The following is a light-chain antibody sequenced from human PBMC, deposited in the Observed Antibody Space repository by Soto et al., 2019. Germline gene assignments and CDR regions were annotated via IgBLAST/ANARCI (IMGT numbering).Light chain of an antibody. V-gene: IGKV3-20*01. J-gene: IGKJ1*01. CDR2: GAF. CDR3: QQYGSSPGT. Sequence: EIFLTQSPGTLSLSPGERATLSCRASQTVSSNYLAWYQQKFGQAPRLLIYGAFNRATGIPDRFSGSGSGTDFTLTISRLEPEDFAVYYCQQYGSSPGTFGQGTKVDIK. CDR1: QTVSSNY.